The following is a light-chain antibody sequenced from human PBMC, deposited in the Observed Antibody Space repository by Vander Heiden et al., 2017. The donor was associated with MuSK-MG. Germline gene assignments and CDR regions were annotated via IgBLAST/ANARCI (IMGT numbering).Light chain of an antibody. CDR1: Q. V-gene: IGKV1-5*01. J-gene: IGKJ1*01. CDR3: QQYNSYSQT. CDR2: DAS. Sequence: DLQMTQSPSTLSASVGDRVTITCRASQKPGKAPKLLIYDASNLESGVPSRFGGSESGTEFTLTISSLQPDDFATYYCQQYNSYSQTFGQGTKVEIK.